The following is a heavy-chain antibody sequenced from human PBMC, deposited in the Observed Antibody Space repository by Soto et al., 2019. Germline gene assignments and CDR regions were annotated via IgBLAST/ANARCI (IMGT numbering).Heavy chain of an antibody. CDR3: ARGGYYYDSSGPTVAFDI. J-gene: IGHJ3*02. D-gene: IGHD3-22*01. V-gene: IGHV4-30-2*01. Sequence: LSLTCAVSGGSISSGGYSWSWIRQPPGKGLEWIGYIYHSGSTYYNPSLKSRVTISVDRSKNQFSLKLSSVTAADTAVYYCARGGYYYDSSGPTVAFDIWGQGTMVTVSS. CDR1: GGSISSGGYS. CDR2: IYHSGST.